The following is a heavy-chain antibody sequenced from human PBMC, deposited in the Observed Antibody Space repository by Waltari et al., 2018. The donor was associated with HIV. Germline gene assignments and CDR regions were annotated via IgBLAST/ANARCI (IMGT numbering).Heavy chain of an antibody. CDR2: IKQDGSEI. CDR3: ARRGGRSSPLGY. CDR1: GFPLRGYG. V-gene: IGHV3-7*01. J-gene: IGHJ4*02. Sequence: EVQLVESGGGWVQPGGSLRLSCAASGFPLRGYGMGWVGQAPGKGLEWVANIKQDGSEIYDVDSVKGRFTISRDNAKNSLYLQMNSLRAEDTAVYFCARRGGRSSPLGYWGQGTLVTVSS. D-gene: IGHD6-13*01.